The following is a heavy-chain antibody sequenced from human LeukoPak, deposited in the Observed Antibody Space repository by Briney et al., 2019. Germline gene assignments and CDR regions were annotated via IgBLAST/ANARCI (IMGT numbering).Heavy chain of an antibody. J-gene: IGHJ3*02. Sequence: SETLSLTCTVSGGSISSYYWSWIRQPPGKGLEWIGYIYYSGSTNYNPSLKSRVTISVDTSKNQFSLKLSSVTAADTAVYYCARHGDFLEWLSIIHAFDIWGQGTMVTVSS. CDR1: GGSISSYY. CDR3: ARHGDFLEWLSIIHAFDI. D-gene: IGHD3-3*01. V-gene: IGHV4-59*08. CDR2: IYYSGST.